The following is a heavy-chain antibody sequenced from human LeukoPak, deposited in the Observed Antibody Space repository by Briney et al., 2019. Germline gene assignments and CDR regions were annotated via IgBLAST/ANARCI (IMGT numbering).Heavy chain of an antibody. CDR3: ARHSRSGYGDYESAFDI. J-gene: IGHJ3*02. CDR2: FYYTGST. D-gene: IGHD5-12*01. Sequence: PSETLSLTCIVSGGSISSSVYYWDWIRQPPGKGLEWIGNFYYTGSTYYNPSLKSRITISVDTSKNQFSLKLRSVTAADTAVYYCARHSRSGYGDYESAFDIWGQGTMVTVSS. CDR1: GGSISSSVYY. V-gene: IGHV4-39*01.